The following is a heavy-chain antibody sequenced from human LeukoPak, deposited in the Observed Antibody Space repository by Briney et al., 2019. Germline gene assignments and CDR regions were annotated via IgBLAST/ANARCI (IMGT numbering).Heavy chain of an antibody. D-gene: IGHD1-1*01. CDR2: IYTSGST. CDR1: GVSISGYY. V-gene: IGHV4-4*07. CDR3: ARKTKGAYDFDY. Sequence: PSETLSLTCTVSGVSISGYYWSWIRQPAGKGLEWIGRIYTSGSTNYNPSLKSRVTMSVDTSNNQFSLKLTSVTAADTAVYYCARKTKGAYDFDYWGQGTLVTVSS. J-gene: IGHJ4*02.